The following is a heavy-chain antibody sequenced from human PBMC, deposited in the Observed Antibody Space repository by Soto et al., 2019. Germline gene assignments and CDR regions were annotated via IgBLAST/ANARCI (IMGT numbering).Heavy chain of an antibody. V-gene: IGHV1-2*04. CDR1: GYSFSAYY. CDR2: INPNSGGT. D-gene: IGHD1-26*01. J-gene: IGHJ6*03. CDR3: ARESGGTPAPLAYCSFYMDV. Sequence: QVQLVQSGAEVKKPGASVRVSCKASGYSFSAYYIHWMRQAPGQGLEWMGWINPNSGGTKFAQKFQGWVTMTRDTSISTAYMELSRLKSDDTAVYFCARESGGTPAPLAYCSFYMDVWGKGTTVTVSS.